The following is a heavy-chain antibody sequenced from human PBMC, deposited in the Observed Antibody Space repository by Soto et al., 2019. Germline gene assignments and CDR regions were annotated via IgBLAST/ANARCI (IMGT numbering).Heavy chain of an antibody. Sequence: QVQLVQSGAEVKKPGASVKVSCKASGYTFTSYGISWVRQAPGQGLEWMGWISAYNGNTNYAQKLQGRVNMTTDTSTSTAYMELRSLRSDDTAVYYCARDLARFLEWSGTYYYGMDVWGQGTTVTVSS. D-gene: IGHD3-3*01. J-gene: IGHJ6*02. V-gene: IGHV1-18*01. CDR1: GYTFTSYG. CDR2: ISAYNGNT. CDR3: ARDLARFLEWSGTYYYGMDV.